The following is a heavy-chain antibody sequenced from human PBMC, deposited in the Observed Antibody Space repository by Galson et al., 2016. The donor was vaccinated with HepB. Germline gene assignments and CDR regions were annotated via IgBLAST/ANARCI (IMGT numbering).Heavy chain of an antibody. D-gene: IGHD1-26*01. Sequence: SETLSLTCTVSGYSISSGYYWGWIRQPPGRGLEWIGSIYRSGNTYYNPSLESRVTISVDTSKNQFSLKLSSVTAEDTAVYYCARDEGVGATSLYAMDVWGQGTTVTVSS. V-gene: IGHV4-38-2*02. CDR3: ARDEGVGATSLYAMDV. CDR2: IYRSGNT. J-gene: IGHJ6*02. CDR1: GYSISSGYY.